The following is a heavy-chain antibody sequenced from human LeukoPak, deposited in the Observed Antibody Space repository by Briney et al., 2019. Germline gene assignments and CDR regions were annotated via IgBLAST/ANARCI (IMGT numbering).Heavy chain of an antibody. CDR2: IRGKADNYAT. D-gene: IGHD1-1*01. J-gene: IGHJ5*02. Sequence: GGSLRLSCAASGFTFRASAVHWVRQASGRGLEWLGRIRGKADNYATSYSASVQGRFTRSRDDFTDAVYLQLHSLKTEDTAVYFCTRYTPSAEDWFYPWGQGTLVTVSS. CDR1: GFTFRASA. CDR3: TRYTPSAEDWFYP. V-gene: IGHV3-73*01.